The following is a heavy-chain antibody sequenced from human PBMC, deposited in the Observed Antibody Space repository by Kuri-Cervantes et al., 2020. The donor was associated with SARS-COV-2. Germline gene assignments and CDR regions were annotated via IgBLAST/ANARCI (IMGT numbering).Heavy chain of an antibody. J-gene: IGHJ4*02. V-gene: IGHV3-21*01. CDR2: ISSSSSYI. CDR1: GFTFSSYW. Sequence: LSLTCAASGFTFSSYWMSWVRQAPGKGLEWVSSISSSSSYIYYADSVKGRFTISRDNAKNSLYLQMNSLRAEDTAVYYCARVPIAAPDYWGQGTLVTVSS. D-gene: IGHD6-6*01. CDR3: ARVPIAAPDY.